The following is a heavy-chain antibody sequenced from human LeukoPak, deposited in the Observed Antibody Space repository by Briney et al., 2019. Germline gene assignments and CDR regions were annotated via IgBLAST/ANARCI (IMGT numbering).Heavy chain of an antibody. Sequence: PSETLSLTCAVHGGSFSGYYWSWIRQPPGKGLEWIGEINHSGSTNYNPSLKSRVTISVDTSKNQFSLKLSSVTAADTAVYYCARETSSSWYLAFDYWGQGTLVTVSS. CDR1: GGSFSGYY. CDR2: INHSGST. D-gene: IGHD6-13*01. CDR3: ARETSSSWYLAFDY. V-gene: IGHV4-34*01. J-gene: IGHJ4*02.